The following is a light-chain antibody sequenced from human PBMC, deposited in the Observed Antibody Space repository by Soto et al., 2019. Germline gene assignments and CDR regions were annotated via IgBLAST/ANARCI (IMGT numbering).Light chain of an antibody. J-gene: IGLJ2*01. CDR1: SSDIGSYHL. Sequence: QSVLTQPASVSGSPRQSITISCTGTSSDIGSYHLVSWYQQHPGKAPKLIIYEDSKRPSGVSNRFSGSKSGNTASLTISGLQTEDEADYYCCSYARSNFVVFGGGTKVTVL. CDR3: CSYARSNFVV. V-gene: IGLV2-23*01. CDR2: EDS.